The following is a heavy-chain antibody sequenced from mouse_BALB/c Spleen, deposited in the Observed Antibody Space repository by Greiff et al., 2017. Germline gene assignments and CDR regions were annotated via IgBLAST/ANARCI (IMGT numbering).Heavy chain of an antibody. D-gene: IGHD2-3*01. CDR2: ISSGSSTI. CDR3: ARLDDGYYFAY. CDR1: GFTFSSFG. Sequence: EVQLVESGGGLVQPGGSRKLSCAASGFTFSSFGMHWVRQAPEKGLEWVAYISSGSSTIYYADTVKGRFTISRDNPKNTLFLQMTSLRSEDTAMYYCARLDDGYYFAYWGQGTLVTVSA. V-gene: IGHV5-17*02. J-gene: IGHJ3*01.